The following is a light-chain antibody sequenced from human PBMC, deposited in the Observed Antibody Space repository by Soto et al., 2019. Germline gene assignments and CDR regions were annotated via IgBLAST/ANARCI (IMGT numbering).Light chain of an antibody. CDR3: QQYKNWPL. V-gene: IGKV3-15*01. J-gene: IGKJ5*01. Sequence: EILLTQSPGTLSLSPGERATLSCRASQSVSSSHLAWYQQKPGQAPRLLIYGASSRATGIPVRFSGSGFGTEFTLTISSLQSEDFAVYYCQQYKNWPLFGQGTRLDIK. CDR1: QSVSSSH. CDR2: GAS.